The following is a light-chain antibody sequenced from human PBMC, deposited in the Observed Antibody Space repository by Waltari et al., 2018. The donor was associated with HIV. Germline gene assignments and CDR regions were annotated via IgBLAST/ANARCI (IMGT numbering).Light chain of an antibody. CDR1: QSVRNN. CDR3: HQRSKWPT. Sequence: EIVMTQSPATLSVSPGERANLSCRASQSVRNNLAWSQQKPGQAPRLLIYGASTRATGIPARFSGSGSGTEFTLTISSLQSEDSAIYYCHQRSKWPTFGGGTKVEI. J-gene: IGKJ4*01. V-gene: IGKV3-15*01. CDR2: GAS.